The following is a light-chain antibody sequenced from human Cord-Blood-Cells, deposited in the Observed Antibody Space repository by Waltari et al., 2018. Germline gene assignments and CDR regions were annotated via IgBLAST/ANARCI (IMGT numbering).Light chain of an antibody. CDR1: SSDVGGYNY. CDR3: SSYTSSSTPHVV. CDR2: DVS. Sequence: QSALTQPASVSGSPGQSITISCTGTSSDVGGYNYVSWYQQHPGKAPKLMIYDVSNRPAGVSNRFSGSKSGNTASLTISGLQAEDEADYYCSSYTSSSTPHVVFGGGTKLTVL. J-gene: IGLJ2*01. V-gene: IGLV2-14*01.